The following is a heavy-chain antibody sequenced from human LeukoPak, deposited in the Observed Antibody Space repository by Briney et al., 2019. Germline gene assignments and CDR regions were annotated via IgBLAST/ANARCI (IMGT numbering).Heavy chain of an antibody. Sequence: SETLSLTCTVSGYSISSGYYWVWIRQPPGKGLECIGSIYPSGRTYYHPSLKSRVTISVDTSKNQFSLKLSSVTAADTAVYYCARVVIDTAMVMDVWGKGTTVTVSS. CDR3: ARVVIDTAMVMDV. D-gene: IGHD5-18*01. CDR1: GYSISSGYY. J-gene: IGHJ6*04. CDR2: IYPSGRT. V-gene: IGHV4-38-2*02.